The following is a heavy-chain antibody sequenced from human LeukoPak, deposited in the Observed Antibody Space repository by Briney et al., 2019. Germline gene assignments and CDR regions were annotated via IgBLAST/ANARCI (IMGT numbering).Heavy chain of an antibody. CDR3: TTYIHGDRIFDY. J-gene: IGHJ4*02. D-gene: IGHD2-21*02. CDR2: IKSKTDGGTT. Sequence: GGSLRLSCAASGFTFSNAWMSWVRQAPGKGLEWVGRIKSKTDGGTTDYAAPVKGRFTISRDDSKSTLYLQMNSLKTEDTAVYYCTTYIHGDRIFDYWGQGTLVSVSS. V-gene: IGHV3-15*01. CDR1: GFTFSNAW.